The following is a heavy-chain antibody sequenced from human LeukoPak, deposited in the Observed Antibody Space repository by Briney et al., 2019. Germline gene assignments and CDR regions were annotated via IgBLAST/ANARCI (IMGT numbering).Heavy chain of an antibody. J-gene: IGHJ4*02. Sequence: PGASLRLSCAASGFTFSSYAMSWVRQAPGKGLEWFSAISGSGGSTYYADSVKGRFTISRDNSKNTLYLQMNSLRAEDTAVYYCAKDGGYSGYDQPSDYWGQGTLVTVSS. CDR1: GFTFSSYA. CDR2: ISGSGGST. CDR3: AKDGGYSGYDQPSDY. D-gene: IGHD5-12*01. V-gene: IGHV3-23*01.